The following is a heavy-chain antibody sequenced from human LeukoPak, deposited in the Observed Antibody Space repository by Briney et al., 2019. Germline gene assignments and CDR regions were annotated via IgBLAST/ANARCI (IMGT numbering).Heavy chain of an antibody. CDR1: GFTFSSYA. CDR3: AKEGYDYDGSGETN. V-gene: IGHV3-23*01. J-gene: IGHJ4*02. Sequence: GGSLRLSCAASGFTFSSYAMSWVRQAPGKWLEWVSGISAGGGSTYYADSVKGRFTISRVNSKNTLYLQMNSLRAEDTAVYYCAKEGYDYDGSGETNWGQGTLVTVSS. D-gene: IGHD3-22*01. CDR2: ISAGGGST.